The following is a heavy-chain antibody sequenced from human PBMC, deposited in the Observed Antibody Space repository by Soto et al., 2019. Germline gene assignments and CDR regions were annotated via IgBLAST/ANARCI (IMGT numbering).Heavy chain of an antibody. CDR3: ARDRGVAPPVAGNTHYYYYMDV. CDR1: GYSFTNYG. CDR2: ISAFNGNT. V-gene: IGHV1-18*01. D-gene: IGHD6-19*01. J-gene: IGHJ6*03. Sequence: QDQLVQSGAEVKKPGASVMVSCKASGYSFTNYGVTWVRQAPGQGLEWMGWISAFNGNTHYAQNLQGRVTMTTDASTSTAYMELRSLRSEDTAVYYCARDRGVAPPVAGNTHYYYYMDVWGKGTTVTVSS.